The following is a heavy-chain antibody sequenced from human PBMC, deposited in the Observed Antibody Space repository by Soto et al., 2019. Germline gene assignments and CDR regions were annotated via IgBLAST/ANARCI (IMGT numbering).Heavy chain of an antibody. CDR3: SMALYSSSGLGY. D-gene: IGHD2-8*01. CDR1: GFTFNSYS. Sequence: EVQLVESGGGLVQPGGSLRLSCAASGFTFNSYSMNWVRQAPGKGLEWVSYISTSSSLIYYADSVKGRFTISRDNAKNSLFLHMICWTAEDTAVYYCSMALYSSSGLGYGGQGTLVTVSS. V-gene: IGHV3-48*01. J-gene: IGHJ4*02. CDR2: ISTSSSLI.